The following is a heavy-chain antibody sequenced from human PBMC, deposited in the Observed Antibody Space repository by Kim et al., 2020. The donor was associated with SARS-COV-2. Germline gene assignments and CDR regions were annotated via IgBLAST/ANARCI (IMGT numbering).Heavy chain of an antibody. CDR3: ARDGGGTVEPGPTAYTLDV. D-gene: IGHD3-16*01. CDR1: GYTFTNYK. CDR2: ITPSPGDT. J-gene: IGHJ6*02. Sequence: ASVKVSCKASGYTFTNYKLHWVRQAPGHGLEWMAIITPSPGDTTYAQKFQDRVTMTRDTSTSTAYLELTSLRSDDTAVYYCARDGGGTVEPGPTAYTLDVWGQGTTVTVSS. V-gene: IGHV1-46*01.